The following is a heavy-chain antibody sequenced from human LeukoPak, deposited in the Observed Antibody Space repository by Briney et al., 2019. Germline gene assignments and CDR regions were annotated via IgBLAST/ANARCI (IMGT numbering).Heavy chain of an antibody. CDR2: MNPNSGNT. V-gene: IGHV1-8*01. J-gene: IGHJ3*02. D-gene: IGHD2-15*01. CDR3: ARACSGGSCYPIRDAFDI. CDR1: GYTFTSYD. Sequence: GASVTVSCKASGYTFTSYDINWVRQATGQGLEWMGWMNPNSGNTGYAQKFQGRVTMTRNTSISTAYMELSSLRSEDTAVYYCARACSGGSCYPIRDAFDIWGQGTMVTVSS.